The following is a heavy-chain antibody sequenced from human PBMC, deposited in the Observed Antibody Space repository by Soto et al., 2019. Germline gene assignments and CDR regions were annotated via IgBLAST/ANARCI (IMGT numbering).Heavy chain of an antibody. V-gene: IGHV3-21*01. CDR2: ISSSGTYI. CDR1: VFTFSTYS. Sequence: LXLSCAASVFTFSTYSMNWVRQAPGKGLEWVSSISSSGTYIHYADSLKGRFTISRDNAKNSLYLQMISLRAEDTAVYYCARDPSDCSSTSCWGYYALDVWGQGTTVTVSS. J-gene: IGHJ6*02. CDR3: ARDPSDCSSTSCWGYYALDV. D-gene: IGHD2-2*01.